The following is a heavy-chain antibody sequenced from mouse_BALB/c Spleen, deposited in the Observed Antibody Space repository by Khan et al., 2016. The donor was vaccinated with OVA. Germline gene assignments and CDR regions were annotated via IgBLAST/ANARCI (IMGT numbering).Heavy chain of an antibody. CDR3: ARLLINFDY. CDR1: GYTLTSYW. CDR2: INPSNGRT. J-gene: IGHJ2*01. Sequence: QVQLQQPGAELVNPGASVNLSCKASGYTLTSYWMHWVKQRPGQGLEWIGEINPSNGRTNYNEKFKSKATLTVDKSSSTVYMQLSSPTSEDSAVYYCARLLINFDYWGQGTTLTVSS. V-gene: IGHV1S81*02. D-gene: IGHD2-1*01.